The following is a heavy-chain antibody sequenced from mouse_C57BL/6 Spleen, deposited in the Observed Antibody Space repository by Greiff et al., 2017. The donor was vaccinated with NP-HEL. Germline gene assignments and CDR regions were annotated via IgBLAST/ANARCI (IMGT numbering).Heavy chain of an antibody. D-gene: IGHD2-4*01. Sequence: EVLLQQSGPELVKPGASVKIPCKASGYTFTDYNMDWVKQSHGKSLEWIGDIIPNNGGTIYNQKFKGKATLTVDKSSSTAYMELRSLTSEDTAVYYCARYYDYGGVYAMDYWGQGTSVTVSS. CDR2: IIPNNGGT. CDR3: ARYYDYGGVYAMDY. J-gene: IGHJ4*01. V-gene: IGHV1-18*01. CDR1: GYTFTDYN.